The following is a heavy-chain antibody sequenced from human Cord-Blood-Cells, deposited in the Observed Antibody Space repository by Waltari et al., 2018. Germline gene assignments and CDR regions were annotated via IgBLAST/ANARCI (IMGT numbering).Heavy chain of an antibody. Sequence: QLQLQESGPGLVKPSETLSLTCTVSVGSISTSSSYLGWIRQPPGKGLEWIGSIYYSGSTYYNPSLKSRVTISVDTSKNQFSLKLSSVTAADTAVYYCATVLDYSNYFDYWGQGTLVTVSS. CDR3: ATVLDYSNYFDY. V-gene: IGHV4-39*01. CDR1: VGSISTSSSY. CDR2: IYYSGST. D-gene: IGHD4-4*01. J-gene: IGHJ4*02.